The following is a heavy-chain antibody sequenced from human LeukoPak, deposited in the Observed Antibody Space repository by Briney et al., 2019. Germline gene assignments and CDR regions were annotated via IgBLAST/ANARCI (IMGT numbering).Heavy chain of an antibody. CDR2: IYYSGST. Sequence: TSSQTLSLTCTVSGGSISSGGYYWSLIRQHPGKGLEWIGYIYYSGSTYYNPSLKSRVTISVDTSKNQFSLKLSSVTAADTAVYYCARGAIVVVPAAIDYWGQGTLVTVSS. V-gene: IGHV4-31*03. CDR1: GGSISSGGYY. J-gene: IGHJ4*02. CDR3: ARGAIVVVPAAIDY. D-gene: IGHD2-2*01.